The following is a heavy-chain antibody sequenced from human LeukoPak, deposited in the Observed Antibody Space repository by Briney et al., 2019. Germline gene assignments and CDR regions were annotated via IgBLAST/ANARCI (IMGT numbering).Heavy chain of an antibody. CDR1: GFTFSDYS. V-gene: IGHV3-48*02. D-gene: IGHD4-11*01. Sequence: GGSLRLSCAASGFTFSDYSMNWVRQAPGKGLEWVSYITSINYADSVRGRFTISRDNAKNSVYLQMNSLRDEDTAVYYCVRDRSYSFDYWGQGTLVTVSS. J-gene: IGHJ4*02. CDR3: VRDRSYSFDY. CDR2: ITSI.